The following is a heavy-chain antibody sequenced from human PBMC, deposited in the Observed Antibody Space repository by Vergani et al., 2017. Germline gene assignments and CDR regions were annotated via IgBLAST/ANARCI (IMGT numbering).Heavy chain of an antibody. D-gene: IGHD2-2*01. Sequence: EVQLLESGGGLVQPGGSLRLSCAASGFTFSSYAMSWVRQAPGKGLEWVSVISGSGGSTYYADSVKGRFTISRDNSKNTLYLQMNSLRAEDTAVYYCAIAGIVVPADIRGIRAYYYYYMDVWGKGTTVTVSS. CDR3: AIAGIVVPADIRGIRAYYYYYMDV. J-gene: IGHJ6*03. V-gene: IGHV3-23*01. CDR2: ISGSGGST. CDR1: GFTFSSYA.